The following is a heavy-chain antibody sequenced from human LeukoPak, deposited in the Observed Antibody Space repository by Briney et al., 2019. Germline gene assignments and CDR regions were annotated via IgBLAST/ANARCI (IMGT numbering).Heavy chain of an antibody. CDR2: IYTSGST. V-gene: IGHV4-4*07. J-gene: IGHJ4*02. Sequence: SETLSLTXTVSGGSISSYYWSWIRQPAGKGLEWIGRIYTSGSTNYNPSLKSRVTMSVDTSKNQFSLKLSSVTAADTAVYYCARGTRYCTNGVCYHPPFDYWGQGTLVTVSS. D-gene: IGHD2-8*01. CDR1: GGSISSYY. CDR3: ARGTRYCTNGVCYHPPFDY.